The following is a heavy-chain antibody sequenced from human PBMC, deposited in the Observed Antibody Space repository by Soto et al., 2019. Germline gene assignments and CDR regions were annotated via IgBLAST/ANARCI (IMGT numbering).Heavy chain of an antibody. V-gene: IGHV4-34*01. CDR1: GGSFSGYC. CDR2: INPSGST. J-gene: IGHJ3*02. Sequence: TSETLSLTCAVSGGSFSGYCWSWIRQNGGKGLEWIAEINPSGSTNYTPSLKTRDTLSVHTPKNESALKLSSVYAADPAVYYCARRVVRSKGGFDTWGQGTMVTVSS. CDR3: ARRVVRSKGGFDT. D-gene: IGHD2-2*01.